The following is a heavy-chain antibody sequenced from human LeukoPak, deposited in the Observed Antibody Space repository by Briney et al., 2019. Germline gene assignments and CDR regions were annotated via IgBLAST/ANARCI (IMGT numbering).Heavy chain of an antibody. CDR1: GFTFSSYA. J-gene: IGHJ5*02. V-gene: IGHV3-9*03. CDR3: AKGSRSLTGGNWFDP. CDR2: ISWNSGSI. Sequence: GGSLRLSCAASGFTFSSYAMHWVRQAPGKGLEWVSGISWNSGSIGYADSVKGRFTISRDNAKNSLYLQMNSLRAEDMALYYCAKGSRSLTGGNWFDPWGQGTLVTVSS. D-gene: IGHD3-9*01.